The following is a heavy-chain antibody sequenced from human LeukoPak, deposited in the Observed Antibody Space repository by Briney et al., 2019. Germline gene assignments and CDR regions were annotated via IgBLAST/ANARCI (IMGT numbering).Heavy chain of an antibody. CDR1: GFTFTNAW. J-gene: IGHJ4*02. D-gene: IGHD3-10*01. Sequence: KPGGSLRLSCAASGFTFTNAWMSWVRQAPGKGLDWVGRIKSKTDGGTTDYAAPVKGRFTISRDDSKNTLYLQLNSLKTEDSAVYYCSKLWFGEYDWGQGTLVTVSS. V-gene: IGHV3-15*01. CDR2: IKSKTDGGTT. CDR3: SKLWFGEYD.